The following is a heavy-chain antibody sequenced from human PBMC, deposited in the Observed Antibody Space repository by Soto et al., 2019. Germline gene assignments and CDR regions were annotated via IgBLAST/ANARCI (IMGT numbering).Heavy chain of an antibody. CDR3: ARSNYYDSSGYSLYYYYGMDV. CDR2: INPNSGGT. CDR1: GYTFTGYY. Sequence: ASVKVSCKASGYTFTGYYMHWVRQAPGQGLEWMGWINPNSGGTNYAQKFQGRVTMTRDTSISTAYMELSRLRSDDTAVYYCARSNYYDSSGYSLYYYYGMDVWGQGXTVTVYS. J-gene: IGHJ6*02. V-gene: IGHV1-2*02. D-gene: IGHD3-22*01.